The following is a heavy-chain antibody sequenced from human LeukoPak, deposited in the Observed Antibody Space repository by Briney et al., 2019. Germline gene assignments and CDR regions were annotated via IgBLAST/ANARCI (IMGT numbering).Heavy chain of an antibody. Sequence: GGSLRLSCAVSGLTFSDVWMNWVRQSAGRGLEWVGRIKSKMAGGTADYAGPVKGRFTISRDDSRNTVDLQMNGLTVEDTALYYCAWGGAQHYESWGQGTLVTVSS. CDR2: IKSKMAGGTA. J-gene: IGHJ4*02. CDR3: AWGGAQHYES. D-gene: IGHD3-16*01. V-gene: IGHV3-15*07. CDR1: GLTFSDVW.